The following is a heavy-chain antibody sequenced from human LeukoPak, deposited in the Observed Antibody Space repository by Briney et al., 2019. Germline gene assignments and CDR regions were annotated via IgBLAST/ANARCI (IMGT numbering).Heavy chain of an antibody. Sequence: SETLSLTCTVSGGSISSYYWSWIRQPPGKGLEWIGEINHSGSTNYNPSLKSRVTISVDTSKNQFSLKLSSVTAADTAVYYCARGTRTTRTIFGVVIIGGAGRRDYYYYMDVWGKGTTVTVSS. D-gene: IGHD3-3*01. CDR1: GGSISSYY. CDR2: INHSGST. J-gene: IGHJ6*03. CDR3: ARGTRTTRTIFGVVIIGGAGRRDYYYYMDV. V-gene: IGHV4-34*01.